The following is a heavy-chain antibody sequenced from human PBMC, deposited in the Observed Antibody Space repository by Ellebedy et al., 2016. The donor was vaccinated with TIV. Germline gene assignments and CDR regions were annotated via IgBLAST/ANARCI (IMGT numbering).Heavy chain of an antibody. D-gene: IGHD6-19*01. Sequence: SLKISCAASGFTFDDYAMHWVRQAPGKGLEWVSGISWNSGSIGYADSVKGRFTISRDNAKNSLYLQMNSLRAEDTALYYCAKDLNEQWRRGGGCDYWGQGTLVTVSS. J-gene: IGHJ4*02. CDR2: ISWNSGSI. CDR3: AKDLNEQWRRGGGCDY. V-gene: IGHV3-9*01. CDR1: GFTFDDYA.